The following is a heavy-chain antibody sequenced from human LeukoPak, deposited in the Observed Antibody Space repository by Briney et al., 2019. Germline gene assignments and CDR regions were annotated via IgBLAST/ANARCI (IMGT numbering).Heavy chain of an antibody. CDR3: ARKDGYSSSSDAFDI. Sequence: GESLKISCKGSGYSFTSYWIGWVRQMPGKGLEWMGIIYPGGSDTRYSPSFQGQVTISADKSISTAYLQWSSLKASDTAMYYCARKDGYSSSSDAFDIWGQGTMVTVSS. D-gene: IGHD6-6*01. CDR2: IYPGGSDT. V-gene: IGHV5-51*01. CDR1: GYSFTSYW. J-gene: IGHJ3*02.